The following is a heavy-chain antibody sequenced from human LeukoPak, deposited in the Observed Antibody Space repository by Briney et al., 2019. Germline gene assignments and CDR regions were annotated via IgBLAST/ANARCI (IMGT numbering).Heavy chain of an antibody. J-gene: IGHJ3*02. CDR2: IKEDGSKI. CDR1: GFNLTTDS. Sequence: GGSLRLSCVASGFNLTTDSFNWVRQAPGKGLEWVANIKEDGSKIYYVDSVKGRFTISRDNAKNSLYLQMNSLRAEDTAVYYCARDYRPLYYDILTGYYPIDAFDIWGQGTMVTVSS. V-gene: IGHV3-7*01. CDR3: ARDYRPLYYDILTGYYPIDAFDI. D-gene: IGHD3-9*01.